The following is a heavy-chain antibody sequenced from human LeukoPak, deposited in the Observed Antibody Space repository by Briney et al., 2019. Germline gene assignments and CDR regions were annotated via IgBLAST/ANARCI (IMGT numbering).Heavy chain of an antibody. Sequence: GESLKISCKGSGYTFTSSWIAWVRQMPGKGLEWMGIIYPGDSDIIYSPSFQGQVTISADKSISTAYLQWSSLKASDTAMYYCARHLPDYGDYIGYDYWGQGTLLTVSS. CDR3: ARHLPDYGDYIGYDY. J-gene: IGHJ4*02. CDR1: GYTFTSSW. V-gene: IGHV5-51*01. D-gene: IGHD4-17*01. CDR2: IYPGDSDI.